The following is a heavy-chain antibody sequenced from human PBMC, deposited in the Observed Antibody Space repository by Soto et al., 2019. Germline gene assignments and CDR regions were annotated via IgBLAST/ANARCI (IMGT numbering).Heavy chain of an antibody. J-gene: IGHJ6*02. CDR2: INHSGNT. Sequence: QVQLQQWGAGLLKPSETLSLTCAVYGGSFSGYDWSWIRQPPGKGLEWIGRINHSGNTNYNPSLKSRGTISVDTSKNQFSLKLSSVTAADTAVYYWARVRTMVRGVVYSYYGMDVWGQGTTVTVSS. CDR3: ARVRTMVRGVVYSYYGMDV. V-gene: IGHV4-34*02. D-gene: IGHD3-10*01. CDR1: GGSFSGYD.